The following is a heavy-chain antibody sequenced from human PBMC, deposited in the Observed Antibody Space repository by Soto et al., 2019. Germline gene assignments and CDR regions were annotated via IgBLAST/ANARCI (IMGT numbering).Heavy chain of an antibody. CDR3: ARDQLTNEGVRGGFDY. Sequence: ESGGGLVQPGGSLRLSCAASGFTFSSYDMHWVRQATGKGLEWVSAIGTAGDTYYPGSVKGRFTISRENAKNSLYLQMNSLRAGDTAVYYCARDQLTNEGVRGGFDYWGQGTLVTVSS. V-gene: IGHV3-13*01. J-gene: IGHJ4*02. CDR1: GFTFSSYD. D-gene: IGHD3-10*01. CDR2: IGTAGDT.